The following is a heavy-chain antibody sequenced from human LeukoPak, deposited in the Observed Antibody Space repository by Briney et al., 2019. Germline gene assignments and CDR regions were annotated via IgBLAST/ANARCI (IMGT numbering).Heavy chain of an antibody. CDR2: IYYSGST. Sequence: SETLSLTCTISGGSISSYYWSWIRQPPGKGLEWIGYIYYSGSTNYNPSLKSRVTISVDTSKNQFSLKLSSVTAADTAVYYCARVREIGTGTTSERWFDPWGQGTLVTVSS. V-gene: IGHV4-59*01. CDR3: ARVREIGTGTTSERWFDP. D-gene: IGHD1-7*01. J-gene: IGHJ5*02. CDR1: GGSISSYY.